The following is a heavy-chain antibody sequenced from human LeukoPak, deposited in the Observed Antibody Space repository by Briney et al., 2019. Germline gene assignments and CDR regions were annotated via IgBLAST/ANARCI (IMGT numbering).Heavy chain of an antibody. CDR3: ARGMTAYWYFDL. V-gene: IGHV4-59*01. CDR1: GGSISSYY. Sequence: SETLSLICTVSGGSISSYYWSWIRQPPGKGLEWIGYIHYSGSTNYNPSLKSRVTISVDTSKNQFSLKLSSVTAADTAVYYCARGMTAYWYFDLWGRGTLVTVSS. D-gene: IGHD2-21*02. CDR2: IHYSGST. J-gene: IGHJ2*01.